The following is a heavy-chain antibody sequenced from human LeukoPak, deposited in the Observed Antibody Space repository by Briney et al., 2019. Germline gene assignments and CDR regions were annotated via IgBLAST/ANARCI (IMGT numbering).Heavy chain of an antibody. CDR3: ARDKL. Sequence: SETLSLTCTVSGGSISSGGYYWSWIRQPPGKGLEWIGYIYHSRSTYYNPSLKSRVTISVDRSKSQFSLKLSSVTAADTAVYYCARDKLWGQGTLVTVSS. CDR1: GGSISSGGYY. J-gene: IGHJ4*02. V-gene: IGHV4-30-2*01. CDR2: IYHSRST.